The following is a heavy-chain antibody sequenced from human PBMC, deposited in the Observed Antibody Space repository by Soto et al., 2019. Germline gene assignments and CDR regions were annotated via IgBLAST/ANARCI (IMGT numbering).Heavy chain of an antibody. J-gene: IGHJ4*02. CDR3: GCYQAKYDIRGVFTVWDF. CDR1: GYTMTSDG. CDR2: ISAYNDNT. Sequence: ASVKGACKASGYTMTSDGVSWGRQDPGQGLEWMGWISAYNDNTNYGQKFEGRVTMTTDTSTSTADMVLRSLRSDDKAVDYCGCYQAKYDIRGVFTVWDFWVKGTLVTV. V-gene: IGHV1-18*01. D-gene: IGHD3-9*01.